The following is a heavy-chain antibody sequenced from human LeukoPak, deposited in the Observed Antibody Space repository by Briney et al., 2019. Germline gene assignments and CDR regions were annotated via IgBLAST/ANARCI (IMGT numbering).Heavy chain of an antibody. CDR1: GYTFTSYY. V-gene: IGHV1-46*01. CDR3: ARDPNPYSYGFVTRYWFDP. CDR2: INPSGGST. J-gene: IGHJ5*02. D-gene: IGHD5-18*01. Sequence: ASVKVPCKASGYTFTSYYIHWVRQAPGQGLEWMGIINPSGGSTSYAQKFQGRVTMTRDTSTSTVYMELSSLRSEDTAVYYCARDPNPYSYGFVTRYWFDPWGQGTLVTVSS.